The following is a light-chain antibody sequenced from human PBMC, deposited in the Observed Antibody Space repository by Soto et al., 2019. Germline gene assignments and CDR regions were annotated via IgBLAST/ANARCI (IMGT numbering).Light chain of an antibody. CDR2: GAS. Sequence: EIVLTQSPGTLSLSPGERATLSCRASQSVSSSCLAWYQQKHGQAPRLLIYGASDRATGIPDRFSGSGSGTDFTLTISRLEPEDFAVYYCQQYGSSLYTFGQGTKLEIK. CDR3: QQYGSSLYT. V-gene: IGKV3-20*01. J-gene: IGKJ2*01. CDR1: QSVSSSC.